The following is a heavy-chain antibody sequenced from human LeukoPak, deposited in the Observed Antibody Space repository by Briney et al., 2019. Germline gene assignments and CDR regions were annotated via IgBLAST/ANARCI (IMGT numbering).Heavy chain of an antibody. CDR1: GDSISSYY. J-gene: IGHJ5*02. D-gene: IGHD4-11*01. CDR3: ATTMTTENWFDP. V-gene: IGHV4-4*07. CDR2: IYTGGST. Sequence: SETLSLTCTVSGDSISSYYWSWIRQPAGKGLEWIGRIYTGGSTNYNPSLKSRVTMSADTSNNQFSLKLSSVTAADTAVYYCATTMTTENWFDPWGQGTLVTVSS.